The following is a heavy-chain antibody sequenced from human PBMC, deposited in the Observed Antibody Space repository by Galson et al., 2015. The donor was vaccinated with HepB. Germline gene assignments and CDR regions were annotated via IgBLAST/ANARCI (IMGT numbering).Heavy chain of an antibody. V-gene: IGHV5-51*03. J-gene: IGHJ4*02. D-gene: IGHD5-12*01. CDR1: GYSFNNYW. CDR3: GRRGYSGYEHFDY. CDR2: IYPGDSDT. Sequence: SGAEVKKPGESLKISCKGSGYSFNNYWIGWVRQMPGKGLEWMGIIYPGDSDTRYNPSFQAQVTISADKSFSAAYLQWSSLKASDTAIYYCGRRGYSGYEHFDYWGQGTLVTVSS.